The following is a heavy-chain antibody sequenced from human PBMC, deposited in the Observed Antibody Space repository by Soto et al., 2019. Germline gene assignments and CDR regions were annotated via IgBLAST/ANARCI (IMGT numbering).Heavy chain of an antibody. D-gene: IGHD2-8*02. Sequence: QVQVVQSGAEVKEPGASVKVSCKASGYSSSNYYTHWVRQAPGQGLEWMGIVNPYGASSNYAQSFQGIATLTRETSTNTDYMELSLLTSDDTAVSYCARVTTIWSNWGQGTLVTVSS. CDR3: ARVTTIWSN. CDR2: VNPYGASS. CDR1: GYSSSNYY. V-gene: IGHV1-46*01. J-gene: IGHJ4*02.